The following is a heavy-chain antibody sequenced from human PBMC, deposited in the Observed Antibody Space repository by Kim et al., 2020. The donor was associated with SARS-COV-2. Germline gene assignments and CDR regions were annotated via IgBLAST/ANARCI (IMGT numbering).Heavy chain of an antibody. J-gene: IGHJ4*02. CDR3: ARVYGDYDYYFDY. Sequence: VESVKGRLTVTRDNANNSLYLQMNSRSAEDTAVYYCARVYGDYDYYFDYWGQGTLVTVSS. D-gene: IGHD4-17*01. V-gene: IGHV3-7*04.